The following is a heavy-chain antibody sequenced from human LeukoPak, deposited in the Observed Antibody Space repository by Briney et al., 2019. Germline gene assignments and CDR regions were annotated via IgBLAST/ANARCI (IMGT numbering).Heavy chain of an antibody. CDR2: LYSAGNT. Sequence: GGSLRLSCAASGFTVSSNYMNWVRQAPGKGLEWVAVLYSAGNTFYADSVKGRFTISRDNAKNSLYLQMNSLRAEDTAVYYCARAMTTVTSYYFDYWGQGTLVTVSS. J-gene: IGHJ4*02. CDR1: GFTVSSNY. CDR3: ARAMTTVTSYYFDY. V-gene: IGHV3-53*01. D-gene: IGHD4-17*01.